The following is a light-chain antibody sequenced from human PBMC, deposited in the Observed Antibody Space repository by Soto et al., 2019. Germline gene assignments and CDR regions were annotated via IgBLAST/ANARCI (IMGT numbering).Light chain of an antibody. V-gene: IGLV2-14*01. J-gene: IGLJ2*01. CDR1: SSDVGGYNY. Sequence: QSALTQPASVSGSPGQSITISCTGTSSDVGGYNYVSWYQQHQGKGPKLMIYEVSNRPSGVSNRFSGSKSGNTASLTISGLQAEDEADYYCSSYTSSSTLVIFGGGTKLTVL. CDR3: SSYTSSSTLVI. CDR2: EVS.